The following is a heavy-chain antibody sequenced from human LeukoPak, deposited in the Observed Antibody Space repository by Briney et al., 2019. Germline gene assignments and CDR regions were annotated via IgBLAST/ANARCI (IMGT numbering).Heavy chain of an antibody. V-gene: IGHV3-7*01. CDR2: IKQDGSEK. CDR3: AKGPIYDILTGWRKTHNAFDI. J-gene: IGHJ3*02. Sequence: PGGSLRLSCAASGFTFSSYWMSWVRQAPGKGLEWVANIKQDGSEKYYADSVKGRFTISRDNSKNTLYLQMNSLRAEDTAVYYCAKGPIYDILTGWRKTHNAFDIWGQGTMVTVSS. CDR1: GFTFSSYW. D-gene: IGHD3-9*01.